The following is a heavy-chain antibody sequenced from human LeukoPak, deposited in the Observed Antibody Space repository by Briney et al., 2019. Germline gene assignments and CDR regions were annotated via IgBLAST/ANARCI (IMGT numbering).Heavy chain of an antibody. CDR3: ARGMQQLYHFDS. V-gene: IGHV4-59*01. J-gene: IGHJ4*02. Sequence: PSETLSLTCAVSGGSISSYYWSWIRQPPGKGLEWIGYIYYSGSTNYNPSLKSRVTISVDTSKNQFSPKLLSVTAADTAVYYCARGMQQLYHFDSWGRGTLVTVSS. D-gene: IGHD6-13*01. CDR2: IYYSGST. CDR1: GGSISSYY.